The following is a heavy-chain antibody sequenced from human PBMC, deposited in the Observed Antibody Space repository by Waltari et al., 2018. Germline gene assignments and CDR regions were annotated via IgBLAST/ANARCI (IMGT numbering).Heavy chain of an antibody. V-gene: IGHV4-38-2*01. J-gene: IGHJ4*02. CDR2: FYHSGGT. Sequence: QVQLKESGRGVMKPSETLSRTCAGCGYSISSDYKWGWIGQPSGKWLEWIGSFYHSGGTYYRPSPTSLVTVSLDTSLNMFSLKVTSVAAADTAVYYCATPLYVSDWYIGYWGQGALVTVSS. CDR1: GYSISSDYK. D-gene: IGHD2-8*01. CDR3: ATPLYVSDWYIGY.